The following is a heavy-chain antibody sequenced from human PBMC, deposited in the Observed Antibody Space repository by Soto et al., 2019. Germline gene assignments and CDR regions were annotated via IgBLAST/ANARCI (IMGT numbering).Heavy chain of an antibody. CDR2: IYSGGST. D-gene: IGHD6-13*01. J-gene: IGHJ6*02. Sequence: PGGSLRLSCAASGFTVSSNYMSWVRQAPGKGLEWVSVIYSGGSTYYADSVKGRFTISRDNSKNTLYLQMNSLRAEDTAVYYCARDPYSIAAAGPAWNYYYGMDVWGQGTTVTVSS. CDR1: GFTVSSNY. V-gene: IGHV3-66*01. CDR3: ARDPYSIAAAGPAWNYYYGMDV.